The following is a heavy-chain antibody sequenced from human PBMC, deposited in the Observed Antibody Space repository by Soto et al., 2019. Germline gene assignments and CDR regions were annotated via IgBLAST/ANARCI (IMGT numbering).Heavy chain of an antibody. Sequence: SETLSLTCTVSGGSISSGDYYWSWIRQPPGKGLEWIGYIYYSGITYYNPSLKSRVTISVDTSKNQFSLKLSSVTAADTAVYYCARGRHYYDSSGYPEYFQHWGQGTLVTVSS. CDR3: ARGRHYYDSSGYPEYFQH. CDR1: GGSISSGDYY. D-gene: IGHD3-22*01. V-gene: IGHV4-30-4*01. CDR2: IYYSGIT. J-gene: IGHJ1*01.